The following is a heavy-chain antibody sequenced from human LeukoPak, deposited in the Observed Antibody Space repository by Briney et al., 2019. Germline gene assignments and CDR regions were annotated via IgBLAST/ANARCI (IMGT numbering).Heavy chain of an antibody. CDR3: ARIGTIVGATLAFDI. Sequence: SGPALVQPTQPLTLTCTFSGFSLSTSGMRVSWIRQPPVKALEWLALIEWDDDKFYITSMKTRLTISKDTSKNQVVLTMTNMDPVDTATYYCARIGTIVGATLAFDIWGQGTMVTVSS. CDR1: GFSLSTSGMR. V-gene: IGHV2-70*04. CDR2: IEWDDDK. D-gene: IGHD1-26*01. J-gene: IGHJ3*02.